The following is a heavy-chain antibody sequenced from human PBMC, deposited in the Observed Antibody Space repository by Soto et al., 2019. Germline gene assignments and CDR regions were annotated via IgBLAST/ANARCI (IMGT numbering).Heavy chain of an antibody. CDR3: ASPVSYCSSTSCYGWDYYYYYMDV. D-gene: IGHD2-2*01. Sequence: GGSLRLSCAASGFTFSSYAMSWVRQAPGKGLEWVSAISGSGGSTYYADSVKGRFTISRDNSKNTLYLQMNSLRAEDTAVYYCASPVSYCSSTSCYGWDYYYYYMDVWGKGTTVTVSS. CDR1: GFTFSSYA. CDR2: ISGSGGST. J-gene: IGHJ6*03. V-gene: IGHV3-23*01.